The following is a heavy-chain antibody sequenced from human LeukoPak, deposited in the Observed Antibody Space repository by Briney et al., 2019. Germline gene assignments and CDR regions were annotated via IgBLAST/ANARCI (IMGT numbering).Heavy chain of an antibody. CDR2: VSSSGSTI. CDR1: GFTFSSYE. Sequence: PGGSLRLSCAASGFTFSSYEMNWVRQAPGKGLEWVSYVSSSGSTIYYVDSVKGRFTISRDNAKNSLYLQMNSLRAEDTAVYYCARGAVTTFLSAFDIWGQGTMVTVSS. J-gene: IGHJ3*02. D-gene: IGHD4-17*01. V-gene: IGHV3-48*03. CDR3: ARGAVTTFLSAFDI.